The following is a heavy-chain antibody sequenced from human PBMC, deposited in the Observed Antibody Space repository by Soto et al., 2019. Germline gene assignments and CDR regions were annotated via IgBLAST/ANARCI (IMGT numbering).Heavy chain of an antibody. Sequence: GESLKISCKHSGFNFPTFWIAWVRQMPGKGLEWMGTIYPDDSDTRYSPSFQGQVTISADKSIQTAYLQWGSLKASDTAMYYCASLQQHPNWFDPWGQGTLVTVSS. V-gene: IGHV5-51*01. D-gene: IGHD6-13*01. J-gene: IGHJ5*02. CDR2: IYPDDSDT. CDR1: GFNFPTFW. CDR3: ASLQQHPNWFDP.